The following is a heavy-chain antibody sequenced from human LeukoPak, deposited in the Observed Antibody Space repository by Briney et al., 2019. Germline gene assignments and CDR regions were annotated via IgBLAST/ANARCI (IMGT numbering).Heavy chain of an antibody. J-gene: IGHJ4*02. Sequence: SPTCTVSCGSISRGDFYWGWIRPPPGEGLGGIGYIYYSGSTYYNPSLKSRVTISVDTSKNQFSLKLSSVTAADTAVYYCARVEGEDTAMFYWGQGTLVTVSS. CDR3: ARVEGEDTAMFY. V-gene: IGHV4-30-4*01. CDR1: CGSISRGDFY. CDR2: IYYSGST. D-gene: IGHD5-18*01.